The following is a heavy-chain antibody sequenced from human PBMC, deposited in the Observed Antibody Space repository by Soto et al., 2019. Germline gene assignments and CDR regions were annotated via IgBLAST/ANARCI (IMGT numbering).Heavy chain of an antibody. D-gene: IGHD4-4*01. CDR3: ARGLHRRGYYFDY. J-gene: IGHJ4*02. Sequence: PSETLSLTCTVSGGSISSYYWSWIRQPPGKGLEWIGYIYYSGSTNYNPSLKSRVTISVDTSKNQFSLKLSSVTAADTAVYYCARGLHRRGYYFDYWGQGTLVTVS. CDR2: IYYSGST. V-gene: IGHV4-59*01. CDR1: GGSISSYY.